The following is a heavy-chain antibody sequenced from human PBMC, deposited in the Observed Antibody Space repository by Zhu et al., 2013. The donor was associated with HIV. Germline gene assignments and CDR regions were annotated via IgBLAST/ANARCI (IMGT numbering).Heavy chain of an antibody. D-gene: IGHD1-7*01. CDR3: ARDAGITGTWGYFDL. Sequence: QVQLVQSGAEVKTPGSSVKISCVISGDTSNKNAISWVRQAPGQGLEWMGWINPNGGGTNYAQKFQARVTMTTDTSMNIAYMELSRLRSDDTAVYFCARDAGITGTWGYFDLWGRGTLVTVSS. CDR1: GDTSNKNA. CDR2: INPNGGGT. J-gene: IGHJ2*01. V-gene: IGHV1-2*02.